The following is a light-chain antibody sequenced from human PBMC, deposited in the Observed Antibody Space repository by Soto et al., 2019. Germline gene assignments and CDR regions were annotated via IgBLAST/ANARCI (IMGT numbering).Light chain of an antibody. CDR2: DNN. V-gene: IGLV1-51*01. Sequence: QSVLTQPPSVSAAPGQKVTISCSGSSSNVGSNYISWYQQLPGTAPKLLIYDNNKRPSGIPDRFSGSKSGTSATLGITGLQTGDEADYYCGTWDTSLSAGVFGGGTKVTVL. J-gene: IGLJ3*02. CDR3: GTWDTSLSAGV. CDR1: SSNVGSNY.